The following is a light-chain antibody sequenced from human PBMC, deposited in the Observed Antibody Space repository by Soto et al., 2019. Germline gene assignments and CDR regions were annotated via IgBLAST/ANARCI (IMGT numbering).Light chain of an antibody. V-gene: IGKV1-5*01. CDR1: QSISSW. CDR2: DAS. J-gene: IGKJ2*01. Sequence: DIQMTQSPSTLSASVGDRVTITCRASQSISSWLAWYQQKPGKAPKLLIYDASSLESGDPSRFSGSGSGTEFNHTISSLQPDDFAAYYCQPYNSYLYTFGQGTKLEIK. CDR3: QPYNSYLYT.